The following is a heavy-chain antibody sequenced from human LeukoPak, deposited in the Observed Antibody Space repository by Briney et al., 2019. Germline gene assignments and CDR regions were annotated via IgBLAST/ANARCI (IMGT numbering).Heavy chain of an antibody. J-gene: IGHJ4*02. CDR1: GGSISSSSYY. CDR3: ARDRWSYGSGIYFDY. CDR2: IYYSGST. Sequence: SETLSLTCTVSGGSISSSSYYWGWIRQPPGKGLEWIGSIYYSGSTYYNPSLKSRVTISVDTSKNQFSLKLSSVTAADTAVYYCARDRWSYGSGIYFDYWGQGTLVTVSS. D-gene: IGHD3-10*01. V-gene: IGHV4-39*07.